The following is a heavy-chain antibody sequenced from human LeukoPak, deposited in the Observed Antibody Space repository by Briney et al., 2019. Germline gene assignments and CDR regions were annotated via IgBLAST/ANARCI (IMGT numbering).Heavy chain of an antibody. J-gene: IGHJ3*02. V-gene: IGHV1-24*01. Sequence: AASVKVSCKVSGNTLTELSMHWVRQAPGEGLEWVGGFDPEDGEIIYAQKFQGRVTMTEDTSTDTAYMELSSLRSEDTAVYYCATDSWLLLRSPYVFDIWGQGTMVTVSS. CDR3: ATDSWLLLRSPYVFDI. CDR1: GNTLTELS. D-gene: IGHD3-22*01. CDR2: FDPEDGEI.